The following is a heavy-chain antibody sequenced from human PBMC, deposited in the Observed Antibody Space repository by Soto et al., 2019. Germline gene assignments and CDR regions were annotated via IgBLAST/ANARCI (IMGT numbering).Heavy chain of an antibody. CDR2: INAGNGNT. Sequence: VASVKVSCKASGYTFTSYAMHWVRQAPGQRLEWMGWINAGNGNTKYSQKFQGRVTITRDTSASTAYMELSSLRSEDTAVYYCARLVGYYAPLDVWGQGTMVTVSS. CDR1: GYTFTSYA. D-gene: IGHD3-3*01. V-gene: IGHV1-3*01. CDR3: ARLVGYYAPLDV. J-gene: IGHJ6*02.